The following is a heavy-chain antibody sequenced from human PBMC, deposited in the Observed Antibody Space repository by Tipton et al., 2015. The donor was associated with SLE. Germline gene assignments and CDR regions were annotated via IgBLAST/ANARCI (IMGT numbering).Heavy chain of an antibody. Sequence: GSLRLSCAASGFTFSKYSMNWVRQAPGKGLEWVSYISSSGIIYYEDSVKGRFTISRDNSKNTLYLQMNSLRAEDTAVYYCARSDYADYWGQGTLVTVSS. CDR3: ARSDYADY. CDR2: ISSSGII. J-gene: IGHJ4*02. CDR1: GFTFSKYS. V-gene: IGHV3-48*01.